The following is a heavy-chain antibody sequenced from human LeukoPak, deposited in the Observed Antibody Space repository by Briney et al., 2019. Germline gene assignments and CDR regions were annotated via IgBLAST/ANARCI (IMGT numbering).Heavy chain of an antibody. CDR1: GFTFSSHG. J-gene: IGHJ4*02. CDR2: ILYDGSNE. Sequence: GGSLRLSCAASGFTFSSHGMHWVRQAPGMGLEWVALILYDGSNEYYADSVQGRFTISRDSSRNTLYLQMNSLRAEDTAVYYCARKIAGRHPFDCWGQGTLVTVSS. D-gene: IGHD1-26*01. V-gene: IGHV3-30*03. CDR3: ARKIAGRHPFDC.